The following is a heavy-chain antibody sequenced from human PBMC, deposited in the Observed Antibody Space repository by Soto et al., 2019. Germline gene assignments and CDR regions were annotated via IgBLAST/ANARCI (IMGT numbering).Heavy chain of an antibody. J-gene: IGHJ5*02. D-gene: IGHD3-22*01. Sequence: SETLSLTCTVSGGSISNYYWSWIRQPPGKGQEWIGNIYYSGRPYYNPSLKSRVSISLDTSKNQFSLRLTSVTAADTAVYYCARVLRDYDSSGYFYVPNWFDPWGQGTLVTVSS. CDR1: GGSISNYY. CDR2: IYYSGRP. V-gene: IGHV4-59*06. CDR3: ARVLRDYDSSGYFYVPNWFDP.